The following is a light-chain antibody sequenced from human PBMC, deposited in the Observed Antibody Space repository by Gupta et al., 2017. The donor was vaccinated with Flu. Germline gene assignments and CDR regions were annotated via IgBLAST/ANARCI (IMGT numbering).Light chain of an antibody. J-gene: IGKJ2*02. V-gene: IGKV2D-29*01. CDR3: MQSRDYPCT. Sequence: VTPGQPASISCRSSQCLRDSNEKTYWYWNLKRAGQPQQLLIYEVSHRVSGVPDSFSGGGSGTDFTLKSSRVEADDVGLYYCMQSRDYPCTFGQGTKLEIK. CDR2: EVS. CDR1: QCLRDSNEKTY.